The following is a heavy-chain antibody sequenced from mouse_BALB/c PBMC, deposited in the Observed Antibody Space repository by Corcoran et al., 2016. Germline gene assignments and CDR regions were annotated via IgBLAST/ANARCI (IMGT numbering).Heavy chain of an antibody. CDR3: ARADYRSRFAY. V-gene: IGHV1-9*01. CDR2: ILPGSGNT. Sequence: QVQLQQSGAELMKPGASVKISCKATGYTFSSYWIEWVKQRPGHGLEWIGEILPGSGNTNYNEKFKGKATFTADTSSNTAYMQLSSLTSEYSAVYYCARADYRSRFAYWGQGTLVTVSA. CDR1: GYTFSSYW. J-gene: IGHJ3*01. D-gene: IGHD2-14*01.